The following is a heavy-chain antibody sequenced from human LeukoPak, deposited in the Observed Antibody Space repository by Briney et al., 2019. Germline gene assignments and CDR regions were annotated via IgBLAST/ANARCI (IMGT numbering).Heavy chain of an antibody. CDR3: ARTRQYYDILTGYLQHYYYMDV. CDR1: GDSISSGSYY. CDR2: IYTSGST. J-gene: IGHJ6*03. Sequence: SETLSLTCTVSGDSISSGSYYWSWIRQPAGKGLEWIGRIYTSGSTNYNPSLKSRVTISVDTSKNQFSLKLSSVTAADTAVYYCARTRQYYDILTGYLQHYYYMDVWGKGTTVTVSS. V-gene: IGHV4-61*02. D-gene: IGHD3-9*01.